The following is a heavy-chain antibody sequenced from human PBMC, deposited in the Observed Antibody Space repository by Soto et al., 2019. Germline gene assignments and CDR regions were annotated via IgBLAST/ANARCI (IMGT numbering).Heavy chain of an antibody. V-gene: IGHV4-39*07. Sequence: SETLSLTCTVSGGSISSSSYYWGWIRQPPGKGLEWIGSIYYSGSTYYNPSLKSRVTISVDTSKNQFSLKLSSVTAADTAVYYCARVINWNDKYYFDYWGQGTLVTVSS. J-gene: IGHJ4*02. CDR1: GGSISSSSYY. CDR3: ARVINWNDKYYFDY. D-gene: IGHD1-1*01. CDR2: IYYSGST.